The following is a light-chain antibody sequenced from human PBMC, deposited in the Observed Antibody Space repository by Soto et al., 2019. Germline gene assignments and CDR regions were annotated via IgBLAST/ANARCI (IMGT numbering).Light chain of an antibody. J-gene: IGKJ2*01. CDR3: QQYSSSSYT. CDR2: GAS. Sequence: EIVLTQSPGTLSLSPGERATLSCRASQSVSSSYLAWYQQKPGQAPRLLIYGASSRATGIPDRFSGSGSGTEFTLTISRLEPEDFAVYYGQQYSSSSYTVGQGTKLEIK. CDR1: QSVSSSY. V-gene: IGKV3-20*01.